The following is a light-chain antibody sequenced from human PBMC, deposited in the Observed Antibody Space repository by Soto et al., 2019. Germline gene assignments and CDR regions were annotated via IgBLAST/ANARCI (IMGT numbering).Light chain of an antibody. V-gene: IGLV2-14*01. CDR2: EVS. CDR3: NSFTSSNTLPYV. J-gene: IGLJ1*01. CDR1: NSDIGSYNY. Sequence: QSVLTQPASVSGSPGQSITISCSGTNSDIGSYNYVSWYLQHPGKAPKLIVLEVSNRPSGISDRFSGSKSGNTAYLTISGLQTEDEAVYYCNSFTSSNTLPYVFGTGTKVTVL.